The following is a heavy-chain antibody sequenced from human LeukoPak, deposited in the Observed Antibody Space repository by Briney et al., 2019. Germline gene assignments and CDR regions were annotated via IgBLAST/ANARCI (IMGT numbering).Heavy chain of an antibody. CDR1: GFTFSSYA. J-gene: IGHJ4*02. CDR3: AKDAGAAAGGYYFDY. Sequence: SGGSLRLSCAASGFTFSSYAMSWVRQAPGKGLEWVSAISGSGGSTYYADSVKGRFTISRDNSKTTPYLQMNSLRAEDTAVYYWAKDAGAAAGGYYFDYWGQGTLVTVSS. V-gene: IGHV3-23*01. CDR2: ISGSGGST. D-gene: IGHD6-13*01.